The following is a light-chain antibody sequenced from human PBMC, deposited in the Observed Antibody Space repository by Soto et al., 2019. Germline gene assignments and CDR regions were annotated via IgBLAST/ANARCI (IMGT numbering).Light chain of an antibody. J-gene: IGKJ1*01. Sequence: DIQMTQSPSSLSSSLGDRVTIACLASQGISTYLAWYQQKPGKVPKLLIYAASTLLSGVPSRFSGSGSGTDFTLTISSLQPEDVATYYCQHYNSYSEAFGQGTKVDI. CDR2: AAS. CDR1: QGISTY. V-gene: IGKV1-27*01. CDR3: QHYNSYSEA.